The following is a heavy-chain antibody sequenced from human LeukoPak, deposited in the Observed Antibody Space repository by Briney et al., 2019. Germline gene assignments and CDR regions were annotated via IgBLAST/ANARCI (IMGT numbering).Heavy chain of an antibody. D-gene: IGHD3-22*01. CDR3: ARDQTNYYDGSGYYWRFDY. V-gene: IGHV3-21*01. CDR1: GFTFSSYS. J-gene: IGHJ4*02. CDR2: ISSSSSYI. Sequence: GGSLRLSCAASGFTFSSYSMNWVRQAPGKGLEWVSSISSSSSYIYYADSVKGRFTISRDNAKNSLYLQMNSLRAEDTAVYYCARDQTNYYDGSGYYWRFDYWGQGTLVTVSS.